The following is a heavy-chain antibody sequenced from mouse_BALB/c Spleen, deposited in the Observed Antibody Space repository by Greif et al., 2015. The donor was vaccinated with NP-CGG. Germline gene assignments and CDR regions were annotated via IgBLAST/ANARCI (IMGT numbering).Heavy chain of an antibody. Sequence: QVQLQQSGAELVKPGASVKLSCKASGYTFTSYWMHWVKQRPGQGLEWIGEINPSNGRTNYNEKFKSKATLTVDKSSSTAYMQLSSLTSEDSAVYYCARYGLGYDYDSYAMDYWGQGTSVTVSS. CDR2: INPSNGRT. D-gene: IGHD2-4*01. CDR1: GYTFTSYW. J-gene: IGHJ4*01. V-gene: IGHV1S81*02. CDR3: ARYGLGYDYDSYAMDY.